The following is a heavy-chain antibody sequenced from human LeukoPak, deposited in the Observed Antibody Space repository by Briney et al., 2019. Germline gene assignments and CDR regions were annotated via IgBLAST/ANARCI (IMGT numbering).Heavy chain of an antibody. CDR2: IYYNVST. Sequence: TLSLTCTLSGGSINSAVYYCGSIRHPPRKGLGWNGYIYYNVSTNFNPPLKTHVTISVDTSKNQFSLKLSSVTAADTAVYYCARLYYYGSGGSSNKTNDAFDIWGQGTMVTVSS. V-gene: IGHV4-61*05. CDR3: ARLYYYGSGGSSNKTNDAFDI. D-gene: IGHD3-10*01. J-gene: IGHJ3*02. CDR1: GGSINSAVYY.